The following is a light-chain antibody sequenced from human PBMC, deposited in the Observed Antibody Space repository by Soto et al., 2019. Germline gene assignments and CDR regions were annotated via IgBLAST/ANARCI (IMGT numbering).Light chain of an antibody. CDR1: QSISSW. J-gene: IGKJ2*01. CDR2: KAS. V-gene: IGKV1-5*03. CDR3: QQYNNYPYT. Sequence: DIQMTHSPCTLSASVGDRVTVTCRASQSISSWLAWYQQKPGKAPKLLINKASSLESGVTSRFSGSGSGTEFTLTISSLQPDDFASYYCQQYNNYPYTFGQGTKLEIK.